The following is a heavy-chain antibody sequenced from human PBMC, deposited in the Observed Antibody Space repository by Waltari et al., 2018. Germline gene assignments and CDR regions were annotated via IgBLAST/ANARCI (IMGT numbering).Heavy chain of an antibody. D-gene: IGHD3-10*01. CDR3: ASTSDYYGSGSYIRVFDY. V-gene: IGHV4-59*01. J-gene: IGHJ4*02. Sequence: QVQLQESGPGLVKPSETLSLTCTVSGGYISSYYWSWIRQPPGKGLEWIGYIYYSGSTNYNPSLKSRVTISVDTSKNQFSLKLSSVTAADTAVYYCASTSDYYGSGSYIRVFDYWGQGTLVTVSS. CDR2: IYYSGST. CDR1: GGYISSYY.